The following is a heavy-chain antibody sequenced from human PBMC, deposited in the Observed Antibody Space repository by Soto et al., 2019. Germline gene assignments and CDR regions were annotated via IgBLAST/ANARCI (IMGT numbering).Heavy chain of an antibody. CDR1: EITFSNYY. CDR3: VGTHDSLDY. Sequence: EAQLVESGGGLVKPGGSLRLSCAASEITFSNYYMNWIRQAPGKGLEWVSSIASNGQTFYTYSVKGRFTISRDNAKNSLYLQMNSLRVGDTALYYCVGTHDSLDYWGQGTLVTVSS. V-gene: IGHV3-21*06. J-gene: IGHJ4*02. CDR2: IASNGQT. D-gene: IGHD7-27*01.